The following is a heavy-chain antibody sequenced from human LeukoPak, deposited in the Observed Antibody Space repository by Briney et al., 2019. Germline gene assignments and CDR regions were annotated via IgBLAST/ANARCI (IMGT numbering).Heavy chain of an antibody. CDR3: ARDQFYGDYSLLLYYYGMDV. CDR1: GGTFSSYA. D-gene: IGHD4-17*01. CDR2: IIPIFGTA. J-gene: IGHJ6*02. V-gene: IGHV1-69*05. Sequence: SVKVSCKASGGTFSSYAISWVRQAPGQGLEWMGGIIPIFGTANYAQKFQGRVTMTTDTSTSTAYMELRSLRSDDTAVYYCARDQFYGDYSLLLYYYGMDVWGQGTTVTVSS.